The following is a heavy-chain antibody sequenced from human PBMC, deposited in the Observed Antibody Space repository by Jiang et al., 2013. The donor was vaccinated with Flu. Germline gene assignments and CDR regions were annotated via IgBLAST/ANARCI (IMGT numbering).Heavy chain of an antibody. CDR3: VKDLKAATIKFYYYYYMDV. V-gene: IGHV3-64D*06. CDR2: ISSGGGAT. D-gene: IGHD5-24*01. Sequence: AAGKGLEYVSVISSGGGATYYTDSVKGRFTISRDNSQNTLYLQMNSLRPKDTAVYYCVKDLKAATIKFYYYYYMDVWGKG. J-gene: IGHJ6*03.